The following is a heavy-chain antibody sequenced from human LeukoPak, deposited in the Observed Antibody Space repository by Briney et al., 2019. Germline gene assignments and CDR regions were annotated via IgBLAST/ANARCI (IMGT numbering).Heavy chain of an antibody. CDR3: AREWFYDSSGYYVY. Sequence: GGSLRLSCAASGFTFSDYYMSWIRQAPGKGLEWVSYISSSSSYTKYGDSVKGRFTISRDNAKNSLYLQMNSLRDEDTAVYYCAREWFYDSSGYYVYWGQGTLVTVSS. D-gene: IGHD3-22*01. V-gene: IGHV3-11*06. J-gene: IGHJ4*02. CDR2: ISSSSSYT. CDR1: GFTFSDYY.